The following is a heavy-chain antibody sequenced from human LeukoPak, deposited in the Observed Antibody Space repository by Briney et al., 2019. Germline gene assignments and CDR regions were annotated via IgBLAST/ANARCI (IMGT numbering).Heavy chain of an antibody. D-gene: IGHD2-15*01. Sequence: ASVHVSCLASGYTLPSYGISWVRQAPGHGLEGMGWISAYNGNTNYPQKLQGRVTMTTDTSTSTAYMELRSLRSDDTAVYYCARDLLVGVSPSRDWGQRTLVTVSS. J-gene: IGHJ4*02. CDR3: ARDLLVGVSPSRD. V-gene: IGHV1-18*01. CDR1: GYTLPSYG. CDR2: ISAYNGNT.